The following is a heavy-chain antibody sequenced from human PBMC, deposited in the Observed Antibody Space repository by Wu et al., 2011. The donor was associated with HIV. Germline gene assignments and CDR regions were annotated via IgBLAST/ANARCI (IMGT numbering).Heavy chain of an antibody. CDR2: INPNTGVP. CDR3: ATGGYYDNNAPAY. V-gene: IGHV1-2*02. Sequence: QVQLVQSGADVKKPGASVKVSCKTSGIKFTGYFFHWVRQAPGQGLEWMGWINPNTGVPHYAQKFQGRVTMTRDTSITTTYMNLSSLRSDDTAIYFCATGGYYDNNAPAYWGQGTLVTVSS. J-gene: IGHJ4*02. CDR1: GIKFTGYF. D-gene: IGHD3-22*01.